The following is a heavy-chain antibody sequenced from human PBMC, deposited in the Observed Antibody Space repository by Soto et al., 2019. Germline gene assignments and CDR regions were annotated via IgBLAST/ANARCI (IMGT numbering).Heavy chain of an antibody. J-gene: IGHJ4*02. D-gene: IGHD2-15*01. V-gene: IGHV4-61*01. CDR3: ASLHYDNGLGYCSGGSCYPTYYFDY. Sequence: SETLSLTSNVSGVIVSRGTYYWSWIRQPPGKGLEWIGYIYYSGSTNYNPSLKSRVTISVDTSKNQFSLKLSSVAAADTAVYYCASLHYDNGLGYCSGGSCYPTYYFDYWGQGTLVTVSS. CDR2: IYYSGST. CDR1: GVIVSRGTYY.